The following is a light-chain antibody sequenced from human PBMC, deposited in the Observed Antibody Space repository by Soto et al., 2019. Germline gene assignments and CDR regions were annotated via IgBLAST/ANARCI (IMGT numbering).Light chain of an antibody. CDR1: SSDVGTYDL. CDR3: ISYTTSVTYV. V-gene: IGLV2-14*02. Sequence: QSVLTQPASVSGSPGQSITISCTGTSSDVGTYDLVSWYQQHPGKAPKLMIYGVSKRPSGVSNRFSGSKSGNTASLTISGLQTEDEADYYCISYTTSVTYVFGTGTKVTVL. J-gene: IGLJ1*01. CDR2: GVS.